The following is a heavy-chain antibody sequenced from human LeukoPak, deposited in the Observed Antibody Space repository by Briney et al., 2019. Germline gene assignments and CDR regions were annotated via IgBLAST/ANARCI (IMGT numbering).Heavy chain of an antibody. D-gene: IGHD3-22*01. Sequence: GRSLRLSCAASGFTFDDYAMHWVRQAPGKGLDWVSGISWNSGSIGYADSVKGRFTISRDNAKNSLYLQMNSLRAEDMALYYCARAYYYDSSGYGASYYFDYWGQGTLVTVSS. CDR2: ISWNSGSI. CDR1: GFTFDDYA. V-gene: IGHV3-9*03. CDR3: ARAYYYDSSGYGASYYFDY. J-gene: IGHJ4*02.